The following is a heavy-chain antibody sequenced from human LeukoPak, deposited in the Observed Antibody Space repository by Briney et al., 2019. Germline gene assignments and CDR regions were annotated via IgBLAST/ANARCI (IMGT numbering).Heavy chain of an antibody. Sequence: GGSLRLSCAASGFTFSSYEMNWVRQAPGKGLEWVSYISSSGSTIYYADSVKGRFTISRDNAKNSLYLQMNSLRAEDTAVYYCTREGGAEPGGWFGELLLGKQAYYFDYRGQGTLVTVSS. CDR2: ISSSGSTI. J-gene: IGHJ4*02. V-gene: IGHV3-48*03. D-gene: IGHD3-10*01. CDR1: GFTFSSYE. CDR3: TREGGAEPGGWFGELLLGKQAYYFDY.